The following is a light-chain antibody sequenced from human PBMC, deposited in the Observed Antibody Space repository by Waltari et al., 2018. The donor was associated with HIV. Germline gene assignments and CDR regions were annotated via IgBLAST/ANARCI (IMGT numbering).Light chain of an antibody. CDR1: QSISTY. Sequence: DIQMTQSPSSLSASVGDIVTITCRASQSISTYLNWYQQKPGKAPKPLIYAASKLQSGVPSRFSGSGSGTDFTLTISSLQPEDSATYYCQQNYITPLTFGGGAKVEIK. J-gene: IGKJ4*01. CDR2: AAS. V-gene: IGKV1-39*01. CDR3: QQNYITPLT.